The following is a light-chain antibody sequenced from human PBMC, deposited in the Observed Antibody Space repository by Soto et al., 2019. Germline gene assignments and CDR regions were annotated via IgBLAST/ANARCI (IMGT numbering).Light chain of an antibody. CDR1: QSVPNNY. J-gene: IGKJ4*01. V-gene: IGKV3-20*01. Sequence: EIVLTQSPGTLSLSPGERATLSCRASQSVPNNYLGWYQQKPGQAPRVLIFGASMVSVVFPDRFSGIGSGTDFFFTFSSLAPEDFAVYYCRQYGSLVPFGGGTKVDIK. CDR2: GAS. CDR3: RQYGSLVP.